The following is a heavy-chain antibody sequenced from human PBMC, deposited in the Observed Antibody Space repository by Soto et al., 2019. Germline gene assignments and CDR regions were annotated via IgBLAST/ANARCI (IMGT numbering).Heavy chain of an antibody. CDR3: AHSPPYDILTGSLNYFDY. CDR2: IFWDDDK. V-gene: IGHV2-5*02. D-gene: IGHD3-9*01. CDR1: GFSLSTSGVG. Sequence: QITLKESGPTLVKPTQTLTLTCTFSGFSLSTSGVGVGWIRQPPGKALEWLALIFWDDDKRYSPSLKNRLTITKGTSKNQVVLTMTNMDPLDTATYYCAHSPPYDILTGSLNYFDYWGQGTLVTVSS. J-gene: IGHJ4*02.